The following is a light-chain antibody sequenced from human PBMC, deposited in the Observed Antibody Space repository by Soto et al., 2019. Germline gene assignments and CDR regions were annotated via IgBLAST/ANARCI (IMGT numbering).Light chain of an antibody. CDR1: QSVTSNA. V-gene: IGKV3-20*01. CDR3: QHYGSSPLT. CDR2: GAS. J-gene: IGKJ4*01. Sequence: EIVLTQSSASLSFSPGERSTLSFSSSQSVTSNALAWYQQKPGQAPRLLIYGASSRATGIPDRFSGTGSETDFTLTISRLEPEDSAVYYCQHYGSSPLTFGGGTKVDIK.